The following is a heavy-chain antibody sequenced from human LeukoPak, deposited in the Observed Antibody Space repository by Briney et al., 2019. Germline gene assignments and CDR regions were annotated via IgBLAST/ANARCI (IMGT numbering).Heavy chain of an antibody. CDR2: IKQDGSEK. V-gene: IGHV3-7*01. Sequence: GGSLRLSCAASGFTFSSYWMSWVRQAPGKGLEWVANIKQDGSEKYYVDSVKGRFTISRDNAKNSLYLQMNSLRAEDTAVYYCARLAVAGIVWFDYWGRGTLVTVSS. CDR3: ARLAVAGIVWFDY. D-gene: IGHD6-19*01. CDR1: GFTFSSYW. J-gene: IGHJ4*02.